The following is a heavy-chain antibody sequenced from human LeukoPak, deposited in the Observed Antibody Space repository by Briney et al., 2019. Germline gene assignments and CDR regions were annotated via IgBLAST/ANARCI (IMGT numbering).Heavy chain of an antibody. V-gene: IGHV1-18*01. CDR3: AGSTYGDHVGALDP. D-gene: IGHD4-17*01. J-gene: IGHJ5*02. Sequence: ASVKVSCKVSGYSFISYSINWVRQAPGQGLEWMGWISNYDSNTYYTQQFQGRVTMTTDTSTSTAYMELRSLRSNDTAVYYCAGSTYGDHVGALDPWGQGTLVTVSS. CDR1: GYSFISYS. CDR2: ISNYDSNT.